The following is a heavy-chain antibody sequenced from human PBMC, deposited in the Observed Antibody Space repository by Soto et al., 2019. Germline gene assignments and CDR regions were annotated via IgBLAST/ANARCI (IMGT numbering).Heavy chain of an antibody. CDR1: GGSLSSYY. Sequence: SETLSLTCTVSGGSLSSYYWTWIRQPPGKGLEWIGYVYYSGNTNYNPSLKSRVTISVDTSKNQFSLKLSSVTAADTAVYYCAREEKGGYYDSSGYHYYGMDVWGQGTTVTVSS. CDR3: AREEKGGYYDSSGYHYYGMDV. CDR2: VYYSGNT. D-gene: IGHD3-22*01. V-gene: IGHV4-59*12. J-gene: IGHJ6*02.